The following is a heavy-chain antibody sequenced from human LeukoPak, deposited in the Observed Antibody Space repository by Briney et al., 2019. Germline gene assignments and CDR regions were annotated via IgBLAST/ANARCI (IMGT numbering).Heavy chain of an antibody. J-gene: IGHJ4*02. D-gene: IGHD3-9*01. V-gene: IGHV4-4*02. CDR3: ARNQPYYDILTGYYLYYFDY. Sequence: SETLSLTCAVSGGSISSSNWWSWVRQPPGKGLEWIGEIYHSGSTNYNPSLKSRVTISVDKSKNQFSLKLSSVTAADTAVYYCARNQPYYDILTGYYLYYFDYWGQGTLVTGSS. CDR2: IYHSGST. CDR1: GGSISSSNW.